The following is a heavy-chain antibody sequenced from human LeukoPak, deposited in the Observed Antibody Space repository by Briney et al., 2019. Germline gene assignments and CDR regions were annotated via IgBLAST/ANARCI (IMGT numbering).Heavy chain of an antibody. D-gene: IGHD3-10*01. Sequence: GGSLRLSCAASGFTFSSYAMSWVRQAPGKGLEGVSAISGSGGSTYYADTVKGRFTISRDNSKNRLYLQMTSLRPEDTAVYYCARKQWFGELFGFDYWGQGTLVTVSS. CDR3: ARKQWFGELFGFDY. V-gene: IGHV3-23*01. CDR2: ISGSGGST. J-gene: IGHJ4*02. CDR1: GFTFSSYA.